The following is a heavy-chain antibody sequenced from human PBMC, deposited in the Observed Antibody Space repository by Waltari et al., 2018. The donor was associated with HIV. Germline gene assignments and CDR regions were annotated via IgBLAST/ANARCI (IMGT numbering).Heavy chain of an antibody. J-gene: IGHJ5*02. CDR1: VLPSIIYW. Sequence: EQLGESGGGLVKPGGSLRRSCEDSVLPSIIYWRGVLRRAPREGVEWVTNVKTEGSDNNYADPVRCRFTISRDNTKNYLYLQMNSLRAEDTAVYYCAKYSGGYWGAHNWFDPWGQGTLVTVSS. V-gene: IGHV3-7*01. D-gene: IGHD1-26*01. CDR2: VKTEGSDN. CDR3: AKYSGGYWGAHNWFDP.